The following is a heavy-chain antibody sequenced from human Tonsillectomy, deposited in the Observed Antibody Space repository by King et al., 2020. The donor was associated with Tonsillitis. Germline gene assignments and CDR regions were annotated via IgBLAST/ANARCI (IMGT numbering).Heavy chain of an antibody. CDR1: GGTFSSYA. J-gene: IGHJ4*02. V-gene: IGHV1-69*01. D-gene: IGHD2-2*01. CDR3: AISTYLCSSTSCYLFDY. CDR2: IIPIFGTA. Sequence: VQLVESGAEVKKPGSSVKVSCKASGGTFSSYAISWVRQAPGQGLEWMGGIIPIFGTANYAQKFQGRVTITADESTSTAYMELSSLRSEDTAVYYCAISTYLCSSTSCYLFDYWGQGTLVTVSS.